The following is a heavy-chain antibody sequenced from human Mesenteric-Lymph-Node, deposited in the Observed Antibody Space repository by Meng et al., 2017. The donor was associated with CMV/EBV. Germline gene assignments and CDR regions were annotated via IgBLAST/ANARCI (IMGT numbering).Heavy chain of an antibody. Sequence: KASGYTFTSYAMHWVRQATGQRLEWMGWINAGNGNTKYSQKFQGRVTITRDTSASTAYMELSSLRSEDTAVYYCARDLITMVRGVGYWGQGTLVTVSS. CDR3: ARDLITMVRGVGY. J-gene: IGHJ4*02. D-gene: IGHD3-10*01. V-gene: IGHV1-3*01. CDR1: GYTFTSYA. CDR2: INAGNGNT.